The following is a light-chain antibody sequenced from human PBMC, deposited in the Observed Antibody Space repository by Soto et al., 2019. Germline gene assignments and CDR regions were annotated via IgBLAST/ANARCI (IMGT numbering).Light chain of an antibody. V-gene: IGKV3-15*01. J-gene: IGKJ2*01. CDR2: GAS. CDR3: QQAKSFPYT. CDR1: ESVSDN. Sequence: EIVMTQSPATLSVSPGGRATLSCRASESVSDNLAWYQQKPGQPPRLLIYGASTRATGIPARFSGSGSGTEFSLTISNVQPEDFVTFYCQQAKSFPYTFGQGTKLEIK.